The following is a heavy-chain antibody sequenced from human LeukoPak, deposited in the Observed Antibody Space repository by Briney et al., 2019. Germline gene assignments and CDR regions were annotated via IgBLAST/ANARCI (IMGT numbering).Heavy chain of an antibody. CDR2: IYYSGST. Sequence: SETLSLTCTVSGGSISSYYWSWIRQPPGKGLEWIGYIYYSGSTNYNPSLKSRVAISVDTSKNQFSLKLSSVTAADTAVYYCARLVPRYGSGSQSDYWGQGTLVTVSS. J-gene: IGHJ4*02. V-gene: IGHV4-59*12. CDR3: ARLVPRYGSGSQSDY. D-gene: IGHD3-10*01. CDR1: GGSISSYY.